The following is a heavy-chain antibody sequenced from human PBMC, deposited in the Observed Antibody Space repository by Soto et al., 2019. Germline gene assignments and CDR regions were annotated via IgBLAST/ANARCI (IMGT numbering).Heavy chain of an antibody. V-gene: IGHV3-33*07. J-gene: IGHJ6*02. Sequence: SLRLSCGASGFTFSSYSMNWVRQAPGKGLEWVAVIWYDGSNKYYADSVKGRFTISRDNSKNTLYLQMNSLRAEDTAVYYCARDEGLGVNYYYYGMDVWGQGTTVTVSS. CDR3: ARDEGLGVNYYYYGMDV. CDR2: IWYDGSNK. D-gene: IGHD3-10*01. CDR1: GFTFSSYS.